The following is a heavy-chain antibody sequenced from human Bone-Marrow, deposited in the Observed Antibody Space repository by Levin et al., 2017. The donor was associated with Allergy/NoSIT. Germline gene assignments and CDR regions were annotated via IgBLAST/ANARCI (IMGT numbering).Heavy chain of an antibody. J-gene: IGHJ4*02. D-gene: IGHD1-1*01. CDR1: GFTFDDYA. CDR2: ISWNSDRI. CDR3: AKDTTGSNITPFYFDY. Sequence: PGGSLRLSCAASGFTFDDYAMHWVRQAPGKGLEWVSGISWNSDRIGYADSVKGRFTITRDNAKNSLYLQMNSLRAEDTALYFCAKDTTGSNITPFYFDYWGQGTLVTVSS. V-gene: IGHV3-9*01.